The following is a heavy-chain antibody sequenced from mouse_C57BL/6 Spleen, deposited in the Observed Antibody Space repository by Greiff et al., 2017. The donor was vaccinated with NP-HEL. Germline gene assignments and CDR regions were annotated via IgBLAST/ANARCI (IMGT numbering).Heavy chain of an antibody. V-gene: IGHV1-18*01. CDR3: ARSSIYYDYDWFAY. J-gene: IGHJ3*01. D-gene: IGHD2-4*01. CDR2: INPNNGGT. CDR1: GYTFTDYN. Sequence: VQLQQSGPELVKPGASVKIPCKASGYTFTDYNMDWVKQSHGKSLEWIGDINPNNGGTIYNQKFKGKATLTVDKSSSTAYMELRSLTSEDTAVYYCARSSIYYDYDWFAYWGQGTLVTVSA.